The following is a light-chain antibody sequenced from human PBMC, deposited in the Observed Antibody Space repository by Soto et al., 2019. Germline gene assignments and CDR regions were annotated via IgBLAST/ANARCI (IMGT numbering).Light chain of an antibody. V-gene: IGKV3-20*01. CDR3: QQQGRSWIT. J-gene: IGKJ5*01. CDR1: QSVGSN. CDR2: SAS. Sequence: EIVVSKSPAAVSVSQGERASLSCRASQSVGSNLAWYQQKPGQAPRLLIYSASTRATGIPDRFSGSGSGTDFTLTISRLEPEDFAVYYCQQQGRSWITFGQGTRLEI.